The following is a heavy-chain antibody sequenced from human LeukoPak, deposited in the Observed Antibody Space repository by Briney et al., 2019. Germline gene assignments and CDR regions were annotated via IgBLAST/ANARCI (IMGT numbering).Heavy chain of an antibody. J-gene: IGHJ4*02. V-gene: IGHV4-39*01. D-gene: IGHD1-26*01. CDR3: ARSVVGAIYYFDY. Sequence: SETLSLTCTVSGGSISSVNYYWGWIRQPPGKGLEWIGSIYYSGSTYYNPSLKSRVTISVDTSKNQFSLKLSSVTAADTVVYYCARSVVGAIYYFDYWGQGTLVTVSS. CDR2: IYYSGST. CDR1: GGSISSVNYY.